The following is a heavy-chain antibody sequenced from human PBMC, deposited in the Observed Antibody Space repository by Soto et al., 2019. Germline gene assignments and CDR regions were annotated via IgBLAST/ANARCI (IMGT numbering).Heavy chain of an antibody. J-gene: IGHJ5*02. CDR1: GGSISSGGYS. CDR2: IYHSGST. Sequence: PSETLSLTCAVSGGSISSGGYSWSWIRQPPGKGLEWIGYIYHSGSTYYNPSLKSRVTISVDRSKNQFSLKLSSVTAADTAVYYCARAGFWSGYNWFDPWGQGTLVTVSS. CDR3: ARAGFWSGYNWFDP. V-gene: IGHV4-30-2*01. D-gene: IGHD3-3*01.